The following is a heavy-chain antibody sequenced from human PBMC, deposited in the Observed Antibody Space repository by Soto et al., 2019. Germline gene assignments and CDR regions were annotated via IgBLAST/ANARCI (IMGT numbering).Heavy chain of an antibody. V-gene: IGHV1-2*02. CDR2: INPKSGAT. CDR3: VYYCAKSNYCSDRYLQYAMDV. Sequence: ASVKVSWKACGYRFTGYGLHWVRQAPGQGLQWMGWINPKSGATDYAQKFQGRVTMTREMSTNTAYLELSGLRSDDTADDTAVYYCAKSNYCSDRYLQYAMDVWCQGLSVTL. CDR1: GYRFTGYG. J-gene: IGHJ6*02. D-gene: IGHD2-21*02.